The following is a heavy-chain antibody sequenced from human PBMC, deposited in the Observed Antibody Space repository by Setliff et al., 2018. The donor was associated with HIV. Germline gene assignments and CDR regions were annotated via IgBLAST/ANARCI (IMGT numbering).Heavy chain of an antibody. CDR3: ARHLYGGYTGGFDY. CDR1: GGTISSSSYY. Sequence: SETLSLTCTVSGGTISSSSYYWGWIRQPPGKGLEWIGSIYYSGSTYYNPSLKSRVTISVDTSKNQFSLKLSSVTAADTAVYYCARHLYGGYTGGFDYWGQGTLVTVSS. V-gene: IGHV4-39*01. J-gene: IGHJ4*02. D-gene: IGHD5-12*01. CDR2: IYYSGST.